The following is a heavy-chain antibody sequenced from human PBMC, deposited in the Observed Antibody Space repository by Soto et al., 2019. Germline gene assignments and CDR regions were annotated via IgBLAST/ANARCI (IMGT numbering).Heavy chain of an antibody. D-gene: IGHD2-15*01. CDR3: TRHEDVSITRWFFDF. CDR2: VRSKTNNYAT. CDR1: GFTFSGSA. J-gene: IGHJ4*02. Sequence: EVQLVESGGGLVQTGGSLRLSCTTSGFTFSGSAIHWVRQASGGGLEWVGRVRSKTNNYATAYPASMQGRFTISRDDSKNTAYLHMNSLKSEDTAVYYCTRHEDVSITRWFFDFWGQGTLVTVSS. V-gene: IGHV3-73*02.